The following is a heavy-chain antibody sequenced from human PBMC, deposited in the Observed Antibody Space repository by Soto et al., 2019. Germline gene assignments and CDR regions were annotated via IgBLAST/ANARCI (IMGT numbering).Heavy chain of an antibody. CDR3: AREGSGWSFDY. Sequence: QVQLVQSGAEVKKPGASVKVSCKASGYTFTSYGISWVRQAPGQGLEWMGWISDYNGNTNYAQKLQGRVTMTTDTSTSPAYMQLSSLRSDDTSVYYCAREGSGWSFDYRGQGNLVTVSS. J-gene: IGHJ4*02. V-gene: IGHV1-18*01. CDR2: ISDYNGNT. D-gene: IGHD6-19*01. CDR1: GYTFTSYG.